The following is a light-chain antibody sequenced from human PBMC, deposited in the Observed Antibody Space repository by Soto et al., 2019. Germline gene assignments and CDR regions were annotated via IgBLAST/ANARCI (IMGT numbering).Light chain of an antibody. J-gene: IGKJ2*01. CDR3: QQYNSYT. CDR1: QSISSW. Sequence: DIQMTQSPSTLSASVGDRVTITCRASQSISSWLAWYQQKPGKAPKLLIYDASRLESGVPSRFSGSGSGTEFPLTISSLQPDDFATYYCQQYNSYTFGQGTKLEIK. V-gene: IGKV1-5*01. CDR2: DAS.